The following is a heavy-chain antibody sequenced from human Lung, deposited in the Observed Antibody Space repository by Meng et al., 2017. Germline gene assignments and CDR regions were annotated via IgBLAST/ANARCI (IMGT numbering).Heavy chain of an antibody. CDR3: ARGPTTMAHDFDY. V-gene: IGHV4-34*01. Sequence: LKKWGAGRLKPSETLSLTCVVSGGSFSDYYWSWIRQPPGKGLEWIGEINHSGSTNYNPSLESRATISVDTSQNNLSLKLSSVTAADSAVYYCARGPTTMAHDFDYWGQGTLVTVSS. J-gene: IGHJ4*02. CDR1: GGSFSDYY. CDR2: INHSGST. D-gene: IGHD4-11*01.